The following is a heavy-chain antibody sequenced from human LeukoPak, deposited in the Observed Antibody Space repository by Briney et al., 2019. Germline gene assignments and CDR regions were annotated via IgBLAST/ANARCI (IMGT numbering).Heavy chain of an antibody. J-gene: IGHJ4*02. V-gene: IGHV3-74*01. Sequence: PGGSLRLSCAASGFTFSSYWMHWVRQAPGKGLVWVSRISSDESSTSYADSVKGRFTISRDNAKNTLYLQMSSLRAEDSAMYYCARDSGSGWYILDYWGQGSLVTVSS. CDR3: ARDSGSGWYILDY. CDR1: GFTFSSYW. CDR2: ISSDESST. D-gene: IGHD6-19*01.